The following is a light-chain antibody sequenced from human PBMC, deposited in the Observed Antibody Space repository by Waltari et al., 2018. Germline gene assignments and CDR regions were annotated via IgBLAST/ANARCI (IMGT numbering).Light chain of an antibody. J-gene: IGLJ3*02. Sequence: QSVLTQPPSVSGAPGQRVTIPCTGSGSTIGAGVDVHWYQQLPRAAPKLLIYGSTSRPLGVPARFFGSTSGTSASLAITGLQAEDEADYYCQSYDTSLSVVFGGGTKLTVL. CDR1: GSTIGAGVD. V-gene: IGLV1-40*01. CDR3: QSYDTSLSVV. CDR2: GST.